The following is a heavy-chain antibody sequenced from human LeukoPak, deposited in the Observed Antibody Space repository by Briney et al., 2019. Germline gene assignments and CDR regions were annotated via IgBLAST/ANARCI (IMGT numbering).Heavy chain of an antibody. V-gene: IGHV4-34*01. CDR3: ARGSPLGRNWFDP. CDR1: GGSFSGYY. J-gene: IGHJ5*02. Sequence: SETPSLTCAVYGGSFSGYYWSWIRQPPGKGLEWIGEINHSGNTNYNPSLKSRVTISVDTSKNQFSLKLSSVTAADTAVYYCARGSPLGRNWFDPWGQGTLVTVSS. CDR2: INHSGNT. D-gene: IGHD1-14*01.